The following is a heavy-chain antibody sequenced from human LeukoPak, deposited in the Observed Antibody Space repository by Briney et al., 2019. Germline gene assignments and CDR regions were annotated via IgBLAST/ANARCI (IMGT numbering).Heavy chain of an antibody. J-gene: IGHJ4*02. V-gene: IGHV3-30*02. D-gene: IGHD5-12*01. CDR1: GFTFGSYG. CDR3: AKAQYSGYDSPFDY. Sequence: GGSLRLSCAASGFTFGSYGMHWVRQAPGKGLEWVAFIRYDGSNKYYADSVKGRFTISRDNSKNTLYLQMNSLRAEDTAVYYCAKAQYSGYDSPFDYWGQGTLVTVSS. CDR2: IRYDGSNK.